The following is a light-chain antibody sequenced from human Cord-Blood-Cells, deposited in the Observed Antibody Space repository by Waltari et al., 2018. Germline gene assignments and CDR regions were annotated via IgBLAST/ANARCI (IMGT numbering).Light chain of an antibody. CDR2: AAS. J-gene: IGKJ2*01. CDR1: QSISSY. V-gene: IGKV1-39*01. CDR3: QQSYSTPYT. Sequence: DIQMTQSPSSLSASVGDRVTITCRASQSISSYLNWYQQKPGKAPKLLIYAASSLQSGVPSMFSGSGSGTAFTLTISSLQPEDFATYYCQQSYSTPYTVGQGTKLEIK.